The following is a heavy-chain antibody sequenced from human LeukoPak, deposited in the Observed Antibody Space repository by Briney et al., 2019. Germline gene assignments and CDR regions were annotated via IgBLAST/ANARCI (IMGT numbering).Heavy chain of an antibody. CDR3: ARVGYDFWSGYDIYYYYGMDV. V-gene: IGHV4-34*01. Sequence: SETLSLTCAVYGGSFSGYYWSWLRQPPGKGLEWIGEINHSGSTNYNPSLKSRVTISVDTSKNQFSLKLSSVTAADTAVYYCARVGYDFWSGYDIYYYYGMDVWGQGTTVTVSS. J-gene: IGHJ6*02. CDR2: INHSGST. CDR1: GGSFSGYY. D-gene: IGHD3-3*01.